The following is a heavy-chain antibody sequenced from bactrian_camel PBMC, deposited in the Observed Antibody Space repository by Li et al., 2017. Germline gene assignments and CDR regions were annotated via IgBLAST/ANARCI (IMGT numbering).Heavy chain of an antibody. J-gene: IGHJ4*01. Sequence: VQLVESGGGSVQPGGSLRLSCVASGFTYDPAYMGWIRQAPGKGREGVAAISVGGRTYYADSVKGRFTASRDNAKNTAYLQMNSLKPEDTAMYFCAANFGPYCSGPYLARRANFLGQGTQVTVS. CDR2: ISVGGRT. V-gene: IGHV3S40*01. CDR1: GFTYDPAY. D-gene: IGHD2*01.